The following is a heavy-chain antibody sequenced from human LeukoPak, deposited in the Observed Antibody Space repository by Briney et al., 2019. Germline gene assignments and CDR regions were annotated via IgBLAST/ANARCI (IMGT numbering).Heavy chain of an antibody. J-gene: IGHJ5*02. D-gene: IGHD4-17*01. CDR1: GFAINSQA. V-gene: IGHV3-23*01. CDR3: TKDPNGDYVGAFDP. Sequence: GGSLRLSCTASGFAINSQAMHWVRQAPGKGLEWVSAISGRGDGYFADSVKGRFTISRDNSQNTLYLQMNSLRAEDTAVYYCTKDPNGDYVGAFDPWGQGTLVTVSS. CDR2: ISGRGDG.